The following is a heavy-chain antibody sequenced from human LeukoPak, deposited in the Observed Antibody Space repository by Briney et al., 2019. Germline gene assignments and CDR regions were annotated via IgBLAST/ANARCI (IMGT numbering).Heavy chain of an antibody. CDR3: ARHPPNRAYNWFDP. Sequence: SETLSLTCAVYGGSFSGYYWSWIRQPPGKGLEWIGEINHSGSTNYNPSLKSRVTISADTSKNQFSLKLSSVTAADTAVYYCARHPPNRAYNWFDPWGQGTLVTVSS. V-gene: IGHV4-34*01. D-gene: IGHD1-14*01. J-gene: IGHJ5*02. CDR2: INHSGST. CDR1: GGSFSGYY.